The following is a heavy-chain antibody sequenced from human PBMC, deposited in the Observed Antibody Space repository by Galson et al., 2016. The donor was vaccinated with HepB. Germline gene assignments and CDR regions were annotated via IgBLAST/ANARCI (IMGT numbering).Heavy chain of an antibody. D-gene: IGHD3-22*01. V-gene: IGHV4-39*01. Sequence: LTCAVSGDSLSSSSYYWGWIRQPPGKGLEWIGSISYSGSTYYSPSLASRVTIFVDTSKNQFSLRLTSVTAADTAVYYCARHGYGDYPLDYWGPGTLVAVSS. CDR1: GDSLSSSSYY. J-gene: IGHJ4*02. CDR3: ARHGYGDYPLDY. CDR2: ISYSGST.